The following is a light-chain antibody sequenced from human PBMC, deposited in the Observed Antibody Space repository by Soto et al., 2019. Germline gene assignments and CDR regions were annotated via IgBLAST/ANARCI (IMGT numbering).Light chain of an antibody. CDR3: QQYDSSPWT. J-gene: IGKJ1*01. CDR2: GAS. CDR1: QSGSSSF. Sequence: EIVLTQSPGTLSLSPGERATLSCRASQSGSSSFLAWYQRKPGEAPRLLIYGASTRATGIPDRFSGSGSGTDFTLTISRLEPEDFAVYYCQQYDSSPWTFGQGTKVEIK. V-gene: IGKV3-20*01.